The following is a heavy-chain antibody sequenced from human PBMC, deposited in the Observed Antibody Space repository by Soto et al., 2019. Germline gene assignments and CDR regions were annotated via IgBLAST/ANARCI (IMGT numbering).Heavy chain of an antibody. Sequence: GGSLRLSCAASGFTFSSYGMHWVRQAPGKGLEWVAVISYDGSNKYYADSVKGRFTISRDNSKNTLYLQMNSLRAEDTAVYYCAKEIEYSSPGDYYYYGMDVWGQGTTVTVSS. CDR3: AKEIEYSSPGDYYYYGMDV. J-gene: IGHJ6*02. CDR2: ISYDGSNK. V-gene: IGHV3-30*18. CDR1: GFTFSSYG. D-gene: IGHD6-6*01.